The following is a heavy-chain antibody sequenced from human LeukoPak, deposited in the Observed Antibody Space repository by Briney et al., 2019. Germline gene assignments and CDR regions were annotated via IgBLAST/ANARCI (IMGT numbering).Heavy chain of an antibody. CDR2: ISTSANSI. Sequence: PGGSLRLSCAASGFTFSSYGMSWVRQAPGKGLEWVSYISTSANSIYYADSVKGRFTISRDNARNSLYLQMNSLRADDSAVYYCARGHYGLDYWGQGALVTVSS. V-gene: IGHV3-48*04. CDR3: ARGHYGLDY. CDR1: GFTFSSYG. J-gene: IGHJ4*02. D-gene: IGHD4-17*01.